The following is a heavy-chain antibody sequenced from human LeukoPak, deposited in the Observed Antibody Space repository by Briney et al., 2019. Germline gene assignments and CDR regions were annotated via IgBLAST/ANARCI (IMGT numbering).Heavy chain of an antibody. Sequence: GGSLRLSCAASGFTFTSNGMHWVRQAPGKGLEWVAFIRNDGSNTYYADSVKGRFTISRDISKNMLFLQMNSLRAEDTAVYYCARTAGWSGPDYWGQGTLVTVSS. D-gene: IGHD3-3*01. CDR1: GFTFTSNG. CDR2: IRNDGSNT. V-gene: IGHV3-30*02. CDR3: ARTAGWSGPDY. J-gene: IGHJ4*02.